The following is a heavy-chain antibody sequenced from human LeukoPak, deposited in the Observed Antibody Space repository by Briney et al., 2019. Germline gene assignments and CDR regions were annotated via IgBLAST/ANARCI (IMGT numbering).Heavy chain of an antibody. CDR2: INHSGST. Sequence: PSETLSPTCAVYGGSFSGYYWSWIRQPPGKGLEWIGEINHSGSTNYNPSLKSRVTISVDTSKNQFSLKLSSVTAADTAVYYCARVHGDGDYAAFFDYWGQGTLVTVSS. J-gene: IGHJ4*02. V-gene: IGHV4-34*01. D-gene: IGHD4-17*01. CDR3: ARVHGDGDYAAFFDY. CDR1: GGSFSGYY.